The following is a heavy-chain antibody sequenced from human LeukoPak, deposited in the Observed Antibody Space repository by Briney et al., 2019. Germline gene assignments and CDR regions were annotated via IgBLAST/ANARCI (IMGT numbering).Heavy chain of an antibody. V-gene: IGHV3-48*01. CDR1: GFNFRTYS. D-gene: IGHD1-26*01. J-gene: IGHJ4*02. CDR2: ISAEGASI. Sequence: GGSLRLSCEVSGFNFRTYSMDWVRQAPGKGLQWVSYISAEGASIYYAEDVRGRFTISRDDAKNSLYLDMSNLRVDDTAVYYCARDRVGTKGDYWGQGTLVTVS. CDR3: ARDRVGTKGDY.